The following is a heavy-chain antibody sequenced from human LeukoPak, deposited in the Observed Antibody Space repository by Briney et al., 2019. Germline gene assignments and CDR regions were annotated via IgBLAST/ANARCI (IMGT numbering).Heavy chain of an antibody. V-gene: IGHV3-74*01. CDR2: INSDGSST. J-gene: IGHJ4*02. D-gene: IGHD7-27*01. Sequence: GGSLRLSCAASGFTFSSYWMHWVRQAPGKGLVWVSRINSDGSSTSYADTVKGRFTISTDNAKNTLYLQMNTLRAEDTAVYYCVSIPGDWGQGILVTVSS. CDR3: VSIPGD. CDR1: GFTFSSYW.